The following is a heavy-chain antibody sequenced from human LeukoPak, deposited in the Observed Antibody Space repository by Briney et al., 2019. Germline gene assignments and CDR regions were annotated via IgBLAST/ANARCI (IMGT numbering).Heavy chain of an antibody. V-gene: IGHV1-69*05. CDR3: AREDSSGYYPGY. Sequence: SVKVSCKASGGTFSSYAISWVRQAPGQGLQWMGRIIPIFGTANYAQKFQGRVTITTDESTSTAYMELSSLRSEDTAVYYCAREDSSGYYPGYWGQGTLVTVSS. J-gene: IGHJ4*02. CDR2: IIPIFGTA. CDR1: GGTFSSYA. D-gene: IGHD3-22*01.